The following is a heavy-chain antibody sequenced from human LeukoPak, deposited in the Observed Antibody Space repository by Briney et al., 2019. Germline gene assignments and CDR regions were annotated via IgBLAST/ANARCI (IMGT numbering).Heavy chain of an antibody. V-gene: IGHV1-46*01. D-gene: IGHD1-26*01. Sequence: ASVKVSCKASGYTFTSYGISWVRQAPGQGLEWMGLINPTGDSTGYAQKFQGRVTMTRDMSTSTDYMELSSLRSEDTAIYYCARDNSVGDNAWWFDPWGQGTLVTVSS. CDR1: GYTFTSYG. J-gene: IGHJ5*02. CDR3: ARDNSVGDNAWWFDP. CDR2: INPTGDST.